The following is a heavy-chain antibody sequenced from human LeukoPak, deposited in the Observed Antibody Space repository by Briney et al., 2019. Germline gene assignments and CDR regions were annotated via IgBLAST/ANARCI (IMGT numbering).Heavy chain of an antibody. CDR3: ARHRYYYDSSGYAFDQ. Sequence: SETLSLTCAVSGYSISSGDYWGWIRRSPGKGLGWIRSNYHSGSTYYDPSLKSRVTISVDTAKNQFSLKLSSVTAADTAVYYCARHRYYYDSSGYAFDQWGQGTLVTVSS. CDR2: NYHSGST. J-gene: IGHJ4*02. CDR1: GYSISSGDY. V-gene: IGHV4-38-2*01. D-gene: IGHD3-22*01.